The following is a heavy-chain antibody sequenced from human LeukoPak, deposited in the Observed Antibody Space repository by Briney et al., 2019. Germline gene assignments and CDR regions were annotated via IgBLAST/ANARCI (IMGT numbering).Heavy chain of an antibody. CDR2: ISTDSIYI. V-gene: IGHV3-21*01. CDR3: ARDLILADSSGSSAHDY. Sequence: PGGSLRLSCAASGFTFSTYNMNWVRQAPGKGLEWVSSISTDSIYIYYADSVQGRFTISRGNAKNSLYLQMNSLRDEDTAVYYCARDLILADSSGSSAHDYWGQGTLVTVSS. D-gene: IGHD2-15*01. CDR1: GFTFSTYN. J-gene: IGHJ4*02.